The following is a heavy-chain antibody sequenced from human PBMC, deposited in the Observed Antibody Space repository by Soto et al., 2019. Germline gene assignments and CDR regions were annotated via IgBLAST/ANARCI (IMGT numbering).Heavy chain of an antibody. CDR2: IYYSGST. CDR1: DGSSRSGGYY. J-gene: IGHJ3*02. CDR3: ARVGGTTPRISSFGVVIYAFDI. D-gene: IGHD3-3*01. Sequence: SLMLSLPCTVADGSSRSGGYYWSWIRQHPGKGLEWIGYIYYSGSTYYNPSLKSRVTISVDTSKNQSSLKLSSVTAADTAVYYCARVGGTTPRISSFGVVIYAFDIWGQGTMVTVSS. V-gene: IGHV4-31*03.